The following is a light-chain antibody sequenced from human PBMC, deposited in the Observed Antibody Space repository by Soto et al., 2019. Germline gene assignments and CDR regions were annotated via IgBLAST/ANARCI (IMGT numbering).Light chain of an antibody. CDR3: CAYAGSGTVV. J-gene: IGLJ3*02. CDR1: SSDVGGYNL. V-gene: IGLV2-23*01. CDR2: EAT. Sequence: QSALTQPASVSGSPGQSITISCTGTSSDVGGYNLVSWYQQHPGKAPQVMIYEATKRPSGVSNRFSGSKSGNTASLTISGLQAEDEADYYCCAYAGSGTVVFGGGTKLTVL.